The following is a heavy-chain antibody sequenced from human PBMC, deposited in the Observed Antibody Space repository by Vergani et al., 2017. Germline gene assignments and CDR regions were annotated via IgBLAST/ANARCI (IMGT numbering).Heavy chain of an antibody. D-gene: IGHD6-13*01. J-gene: IGHJ6*02. CDR1: GFIFQNYT. V-gene: IGHV3-21*01. CDR2: ISSSSSYI. CDR3: ARAAAAGSLYYYGMDV. Sequence: VNLVGSGGGVVQPGRSLRLSCATYGFIFQNYTMHWVRQAPGKGLEWVSSISSSSSYIYYADSVKGRFTISRDNSKNTLYLQMNSLRAEDTAVYYCARAAAAGSLYYYGMDVWGQGTTVTVSS.